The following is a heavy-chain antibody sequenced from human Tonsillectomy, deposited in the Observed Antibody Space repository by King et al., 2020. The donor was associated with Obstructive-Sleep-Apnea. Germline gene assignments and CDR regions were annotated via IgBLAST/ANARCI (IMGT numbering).Heavy chain of an antibody. J-gene: IGHJ6*02. CDR2: ISAYNGNT. CDR1: GYTFTSYD. V-gene: IGHV1-18*04. Sequence: HVQLVQSGAEVKKPGASVKVSCKASGYTFTSYDITWVRQAPGQGLEWMGRISAYNGNTNYAQKFQGRVTMTTDTSTRTAHMELRSLRSDDTAVYYCARPYRYCSGGSCYSVPDYYYYYGMDIWGQGTTVTVSS. CDR3: ARPYRYCSGGSCYSVPDYYYYYGMDI. D-gene: IGHD2-15*01.